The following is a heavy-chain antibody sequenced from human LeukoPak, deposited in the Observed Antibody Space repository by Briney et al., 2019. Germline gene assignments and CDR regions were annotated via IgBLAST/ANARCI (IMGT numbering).Heavy chain of an antibody. CDR1: GFTFGSYT. D-gene: IGHD2/OR15-2a*01. CDR2: ISGSGGST. V-gene: IGHV3-23*01. J-gene: IGHJ4*02. Sequence: PGGSLGLSCAASGFTFGSYTMSWVRQAPGKGLEWVSGISGSGGSTYYADSVKGRFTISRDNSKNTLYLQMNRLRAEDTAIYYCAKDALISYRGAWSQSDYWGQGTLVTVSS. CDR3: AKDALISYRGAWSQSDY.